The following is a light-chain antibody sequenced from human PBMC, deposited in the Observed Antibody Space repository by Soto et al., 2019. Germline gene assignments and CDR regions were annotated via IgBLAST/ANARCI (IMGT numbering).Light chain of an antibody. Sequence: DIQMTQSPSTLSASVGDRVTITCRASQSISSWLAWYQQKPGKAPKLLIYKASSLESGVPSRFSGSGSGTECTLTISSLQPDDFATYYCQQYNSYLWTFGQGTKV. CDR1: QSISSW. J-gene: IGKJ1*01. V-gene: IGKV1-5*03. CDR2: KAS. CDR3: QQYNSYLWT.